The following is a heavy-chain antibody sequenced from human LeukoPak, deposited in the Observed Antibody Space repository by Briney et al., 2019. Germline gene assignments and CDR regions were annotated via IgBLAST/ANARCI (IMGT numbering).Heavy chain of an antibody. CDR2: LYSDDSA. J-gene: IGHJ4*02. CDR3: ARDPWQGSTTLH. CDR1: GFSISSGY. Sequence: GGSLRPSCVASGFSISSGYMTWARQAPGKALEWVSLLYSDDSAYYPDSVKGRFTISRDNSKSTLHLQMDTLRTEDTAMYYCARDPWQGSTTLHWGQGIMVTVSS. V-gene: IGHV3-66*02. D-gene: IGHD1-26*01.